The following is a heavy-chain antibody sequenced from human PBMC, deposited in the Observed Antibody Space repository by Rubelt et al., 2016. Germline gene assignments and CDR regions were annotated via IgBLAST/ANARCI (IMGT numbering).Heavy chain of an antibody. CDR2: IKRDGSEK. CDR3: ATAVADTGEYFQH. D-gene: IGHD6-19*01. J-gene: IGHJ1*01. V-gene: IGHV3-7*01. Sequence: GKGLEWVANIKRDGSEKNYVDSVKGRFTLSRDISRNTLYLQMNSLRAEDTAVYYCATAVADTGEYFQHWGQGTLVTVSS.